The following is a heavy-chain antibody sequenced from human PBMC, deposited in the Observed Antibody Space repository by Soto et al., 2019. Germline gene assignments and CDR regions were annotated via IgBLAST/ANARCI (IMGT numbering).Heavy chain of an antibody. J-gene: IGHJ4*02. V-gene: IGHV3-48*02. CDR1: GFTFSSFS. D-gene: IGHD3-22*01. CDR3: ARDGGTHSYYYDSSGYHFDY. CDR2: ISSSSSTI. Sequence: GGSLRLSCAASGFTFSSFSMNWVRQAPGKELEWVSYISSSSSTIYYADSVKGRFTISRDNAKNSLYLQMNSLRDEDTAVYYCARDGGTHSYYYDSSGYHFDYWGQGTLVTVSS.